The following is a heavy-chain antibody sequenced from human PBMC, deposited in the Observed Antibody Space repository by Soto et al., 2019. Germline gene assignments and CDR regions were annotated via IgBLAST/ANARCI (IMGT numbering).Heavy chain of an antibody. CDR1: GFTFSSYA. J-gene: IGHJ3*01. V-gene: IGHV3-48*02. Sequence: EVQLVESGGGLVQPRRSLRISCAASGFTFSSYAMNWVRQATGKGLEWVSYISVGGGSIFYADSVKVQFTISRDDAQNSGALQMNTLRDEDTALYYCVRDDQWAFEVRGQGTMVNVS. CDR3: VRDDQWAFEV. CDR2: ISVGGGSI. D-gene: IGHD6-19*01.